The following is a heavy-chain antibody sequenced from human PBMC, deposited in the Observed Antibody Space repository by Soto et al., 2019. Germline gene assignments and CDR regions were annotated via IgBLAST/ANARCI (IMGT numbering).Heavy chain of an antibody. D-gene: IGHD6-13*01. V-gene: IGHV3-48*02. CDR3: AREPARRQRRGIAPPRDYYYGMDV. Sequence: EVQLVESGGGLVQPGGSLRLSCAASGFTFSTYSMNWVRQAPGKGLEWVSYISSSSSTIYYADSVKGRFTISRDNAKNSLYLQMNRLRDEDTAVYYCAREPARRQRRGIAPPRDYYYGMDVWGQGTTVTVSS. CDR1: GFTFSTYS. J-gene: IGHJ6*02. CDR2: ISSSSSTI.